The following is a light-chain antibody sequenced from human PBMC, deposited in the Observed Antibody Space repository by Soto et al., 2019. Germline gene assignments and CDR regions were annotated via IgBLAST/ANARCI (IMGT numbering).Light chain of an antibody. V-gene: IGLV2-14*01. CDR1: SSDVGGYNY. CDR3: SSYTCSSTPLV. J-gene: IGLJ1*01. CDR2: DVS. Sequence: QSAPTQPASVSGSPGQSVTISCTGTSSDVGGYNYVSWYQQHPGKAPKLMIYDVSNRPSGVSNRFSGSKSGNTASLTISGLQAEDEADYYCSSYTCSSTPLVFGTGTKLTVL.